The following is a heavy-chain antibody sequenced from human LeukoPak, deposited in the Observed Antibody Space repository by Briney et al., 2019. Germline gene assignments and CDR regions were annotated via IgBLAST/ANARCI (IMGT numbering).Heavy chain of an antibody. V-gene: IGHV3-30*04. D-gene: IGHD5-24*01. Sequence: PGGSLRLSCAASGFIFTNFAMHWVRQAPGKGLERVAVISNDERNKYYAESVKGRFTISRDNSNSMVYLQMTSLRLEDTAVYYCARPSPPGDGYNPSDQWGQGSLVIVSS. CDR1: GFIFTNFA. J-gene: IGHJ4*02. CDR3: ARPSPPGDGYNPSDQ. CDR2: ISNDERNK.